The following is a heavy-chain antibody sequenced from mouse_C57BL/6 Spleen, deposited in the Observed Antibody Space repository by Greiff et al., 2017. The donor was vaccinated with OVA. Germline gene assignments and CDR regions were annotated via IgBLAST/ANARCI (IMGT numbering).Heavy chain of an antibody. V-gene: IGHV1-52*01. J-gene: IGHJ4*01. D-gene: IGHD2-1*01. Sequence: VQLQQPGAELVRPGSSVKLSCKASGYTFTSYWMHWVKQRPIQGLEWIGNIDPSDSEPHYNQKFKDKATLTVDKSSSTAYMQLSSLTSEDSAVYYCAIYYGNYSYYYAMDYWGQGTSVTVSS. CDR2: IDPSDSEP. CDR1: GYTFTSYW. CDR3: AIYYGNYSYYYAMDY.